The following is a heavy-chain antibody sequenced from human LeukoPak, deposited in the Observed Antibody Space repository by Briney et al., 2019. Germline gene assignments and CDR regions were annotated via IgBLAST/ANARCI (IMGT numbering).Heavy chain of an antibody. CDR1: GFTFSSYA. D-gene: IGHD2-8*01. Sequence: GRSLRLSCAASGFTFSSYAMHWVRQAPGKGLEWVAVISYDGSNKYYADSVKGRFTISRDNSKNTLYLQMNSLRAEDTAVYYCARANCTNGVCYTREYFQHWGQGTLVTVSS. CDR3: ARANCTNGVCYTREYFQH. V-gene: IGHV3-30-3*01. J-gene: IGHJ1*01. CDR2: ISYDGSNK.